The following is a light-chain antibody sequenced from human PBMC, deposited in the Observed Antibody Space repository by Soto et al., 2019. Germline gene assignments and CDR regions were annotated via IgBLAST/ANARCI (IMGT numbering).Light chain of an antibody. CDR3: QSFDSGRYGSKI. V-gene: IGLV1-40*01. CDR1: SSNLGAGYD. CDR2: GNT. J-gene: IGLJ2*01. Sequence: QSVLTQPPSVSGAPGQSITISCTGTSSNLGAGYDVHWYQQLPGKVPKLLIFGNTDRPSGVPDRFSGSKSGTSASLAITGLQAEDEADYYCQSFDSGRYGSKIFGGGTKLTVL.